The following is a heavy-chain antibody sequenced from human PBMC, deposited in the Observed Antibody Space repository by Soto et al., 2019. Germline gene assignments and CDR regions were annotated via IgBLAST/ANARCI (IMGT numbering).Heavy chain of an antibody. Sequence: EVQLEESGGGLVQPGGSLRLSCAASGFTFSSYWMPWVRQAPGKGLEWVANIKEDGSEQYQVDSVKGRFTFSRDNAKKTLYLQMNSLRVEDTAVYYCARLTAAGGVDQFDSWGQGTLVTVSS. V-gene: IGHV3-7*05. CDR1: GFTFSSYW. CDR2: IKEDGSEQ. CDR3: ARLTAAGGVDQFDS. D-gene: IGHD6-13*01. J-gene: IGHJ4*02.